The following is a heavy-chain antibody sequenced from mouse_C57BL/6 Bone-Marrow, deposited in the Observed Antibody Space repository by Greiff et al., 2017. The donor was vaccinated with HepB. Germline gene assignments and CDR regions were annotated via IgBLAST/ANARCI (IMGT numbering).Heavy chain of an antibody. J-gene: IGHJ2*01. V-gene: IGHV1-55*01. D-gene: IGHD1-1*01. CDR2: IYPGSGST. CDR1: GYTFTSYW. Sequence: VKLQQPGAELVKPGASVKMSCKASGYTFTSYWITWVKQRPGQGLEWIGDIYPGSGSTNYNEKFKSKATLTVDTSSSTAYMQLSSLTSEDSAVYYCATGGTTAVAPFYWGQGTTLTVSS. CDR3: ATGGTTAVAPFY.